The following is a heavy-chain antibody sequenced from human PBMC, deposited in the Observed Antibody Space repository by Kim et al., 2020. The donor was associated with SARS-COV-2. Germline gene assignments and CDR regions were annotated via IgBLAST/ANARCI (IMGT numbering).Heavy chain of an antibody. Sequence: NGNTNYAQKLQGRVTMTTDTSTSTAYMELRSLRSDDTAVYYCARVVGFDYWGQGTLVTVSS. CDR2: NGNT. V-gene: IGHV1-18*01. CDR3: ARVVGFDY. D-gene: IGHD1-26*01. J-gene: IGHJ4*02.